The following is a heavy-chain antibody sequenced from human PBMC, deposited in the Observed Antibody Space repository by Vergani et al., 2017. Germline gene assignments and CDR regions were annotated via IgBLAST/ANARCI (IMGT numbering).Heavy chain of an antibody. CDR1: GGSFSGYY. D-gene: IGHD1-26*01. V-gene: IGHV4-34*01. CDR2: INHSGST. J-gene: IGHJ6*03. CDR3: AGIVGATRNYYYYVDF. Sequence: QVQLQQWGAGLLKPSETLSLTCAVYGGSFSGYYWSWLRQPPGKGLEWIGEINHSGSTNYNPSLKSRVTISVDTSKNQLSLKLISVTAADTAVYYCAGIVGATRNYYYYVDFWGKGTTVTVSS.